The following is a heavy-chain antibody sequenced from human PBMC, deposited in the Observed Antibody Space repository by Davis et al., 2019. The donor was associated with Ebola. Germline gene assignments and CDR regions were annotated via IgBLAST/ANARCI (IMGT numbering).Heavy chain of an antibody. Sequence: MPSETLSLTCAVYGGSFSGYYWSWIRQPPGKGLEWIGEINHSGSTNYNPSLKSRVTISRDTSKNQFSLKVNSVAAADTAVYYCAILPAALISLDYWGQGTLVTVSS. CDR1: GGSFSGYY. D-gene: IGHD2-2*01. V-gene: IGHV4-34*01. CDR3: AILPAALISLDY. CDR2: INHSGST. J-gene: IGHJ4*02.